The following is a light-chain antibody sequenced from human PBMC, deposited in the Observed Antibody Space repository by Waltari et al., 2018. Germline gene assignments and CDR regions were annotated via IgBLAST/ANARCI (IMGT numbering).Light chain of an antibody. CDR1: SSNIGAGYD. V-gene: IGLV1-40*01. CDR2: GND. J-gene: IGLJ1*01. CDR3: QSYDSSLSGHV. Sequence: QSVLTQPPSVSGAPGQRVTISCTGSSSNIGAGYDVHWYQQLPGRAPNLLIHGNDERPSGVPDRFSGAKSGTSGSLAIAGLQADDETDYYCQSYDSSLSGHVFGTGTKVTVL.